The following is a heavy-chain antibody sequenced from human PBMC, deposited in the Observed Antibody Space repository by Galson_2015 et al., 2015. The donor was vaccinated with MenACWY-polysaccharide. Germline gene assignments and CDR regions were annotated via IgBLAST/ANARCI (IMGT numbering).Heavy chain of an antibody. J-gene: IGHJ6*02. CDR3: ARVRGGQWPRYSMDV. CDR2: VYASGRT. Sequence: LSLTCTVSGASISRYYWTWIRQPAWTGLEWIGRVYASGRTNSNPSLRSRLTLSGDTSENQFSLGLSSVTAADTAIYYCARVRGGQWPRYSMDVWGQGTTVTVSS. V-gene: IGHV4-4*07. CDR1: GASISRYY. D-gene: IGHD6-19*01.